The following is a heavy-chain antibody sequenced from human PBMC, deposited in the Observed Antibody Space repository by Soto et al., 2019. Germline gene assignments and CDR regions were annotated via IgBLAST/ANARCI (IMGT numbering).Heavy chain of an antibody. CDR1: GFTFSYYA. D-gene: IGHD1-26*01. CDR3: VKDRWVDY. CDR2: ISSEGGTT. Sequence: AGGSLRLSCPASGFTFSYYAMHWVRQAPGKGLQYVSSISSEGGTTYYADSVKGRFAISRDNSKNTLYLQMSSLRAEDTAVYYCVKDRWVDYWGQGTLVTVSS. V-gene: IGHV3-64D*06. J-gene: IGHJ4*02.